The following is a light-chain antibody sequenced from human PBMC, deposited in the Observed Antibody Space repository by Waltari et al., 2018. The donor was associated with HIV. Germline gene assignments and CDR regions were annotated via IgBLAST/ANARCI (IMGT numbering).Light chain of an antibody. J-gene: IGLJ3*02. Sequence: QTVVTQEPSFSVSPGGTVTLTCGLSSGSVSSGNYPIWHQQIPGPPPRTLIYHTNTRSYGVPDRFSGSIVGSKAALTITGAQADDESDFYCLLYIGSGIWMFGGGTRLTVL. CDR2: HTN. V-gene: IGLV8-61*01. CDR3: LLYIGSGIWM. CDR1: SGSVSSGNY.